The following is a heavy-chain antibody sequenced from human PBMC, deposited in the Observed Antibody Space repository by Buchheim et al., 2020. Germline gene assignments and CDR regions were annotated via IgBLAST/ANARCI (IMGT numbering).Heavy chain of an antibody. D-gene: IGHD6-19*01. Sequence: QVQLVQSGAEVTKPGASVKASCKASGYTFTNYHMHWVRQAPGQGLEWMAIINPSSGRTRYAQKFQGRVTVTRDTSPSTVDMELSSLSSEDTAVYYCARDNSDWSSDYWGPG. J-gene: IGHJ4*02. CDR2: INPSSGRT. V-gene: IGHV1-46*01. CDR3: ARDNSDWSSDY. CDR1: GYTFTNYH.